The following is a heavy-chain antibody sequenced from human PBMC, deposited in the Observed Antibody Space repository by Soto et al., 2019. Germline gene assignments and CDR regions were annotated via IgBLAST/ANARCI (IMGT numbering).Heavy chain of an antibody. CDR2: IIPIFGTA. CDR1: GGTFSSYA. D-gene: IGHD3-16*02. Sequence: ASVKVSCKASGGTFSSYAISWVRQAPGQGLEWMGGIIPIFGTANYAQKFQGRVTMTRNTSISTAYMELSSLRSEDTAVYYCARSTRDYVWGSYRYDAYYYYGMDVWGQGTTVTVSS. V-gene: IGHV1-69*05. CDR3: ARSTRDYVWGSYRYDAYYYYGMDV. J-gene: IGHJ6*02.